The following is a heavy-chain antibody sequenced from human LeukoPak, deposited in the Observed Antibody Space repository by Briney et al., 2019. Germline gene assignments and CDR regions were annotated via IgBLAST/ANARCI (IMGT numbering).Heavy chain of an antibody. CDR1: GGTLSSYP. D-gene: IGHD1-26*01. CDR2: IIPFVGLT. V-gene: IGHV1-69*02. J-gene: IGHJ5*02. CDR3: ARPRSTESGSYNWFDP. Sequence: GASVKVSCKASGGTLSSYPISWIRQAPGQGLELMGRIIPFVGLTNYAPRSQGRVTITADKDTTTAYMELSGLTSEDTAVYYCARPRSTESGSYNWFDPWGQGTLVTVSS.